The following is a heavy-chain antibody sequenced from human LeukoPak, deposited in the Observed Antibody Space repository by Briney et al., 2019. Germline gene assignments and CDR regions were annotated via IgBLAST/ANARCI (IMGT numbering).Heavy chain of an antibody. V-gene: IGHV3-53*01. CDR1: GFTVSSNF. CDR3: ARRAGEYSHPYDY. J-gene: IGHJ4*02. Sequence: PGGSLRLSCTVSGFTVSSNFMSWVRQAPGKGLEWVSFIYSGGNTHYSDSVKGRFTISRDNSKNTLYLQMNSLRAEDTAVYYCARRAGEYSHPYDYWGQGTLVTVSS. CDR2: IYSGGNT. D-gene: IGHD2/OR15-2a*01.